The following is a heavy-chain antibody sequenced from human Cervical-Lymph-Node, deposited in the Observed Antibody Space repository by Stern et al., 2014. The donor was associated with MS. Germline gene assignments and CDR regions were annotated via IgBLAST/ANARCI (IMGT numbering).Heavy chain of an antibody. J-gene: IGHJ6*02. CDR1: GFSLSNARMG. Sequence: QVTLKESGPVLVKPTETLTLTCTVSGFSLSNARMGVSWIRQPPGKALEWLSHIFSNDEKSDSTSLKSRLTISKDTSKSQVVLTMTNMDPVDTATYYCARQPIAAAGTPYYGMDVWGQGTTVTVSS. D-gene: IGHD6-13*01. CDR3: ARQPIAAAGTPYYGMDV. CDR2: IFSNDEK. V-gene: IGHV2-26*01.